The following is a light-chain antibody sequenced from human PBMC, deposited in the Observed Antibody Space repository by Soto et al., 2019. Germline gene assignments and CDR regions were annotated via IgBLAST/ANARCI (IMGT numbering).Light chain of an antibody. J-gene: IGLJ1*01. V-gene: IGLV2-14*01. CDR2: EVS. CDR1: SSDVGGYNY. Sequence: QSALTQPASVSGSPGQSITISRTGTSSDVGGYNYVSWYQQHPGKAPKLMIYEVSNRPSGVSNRFSGSKSGNTASLTISGLQAEDETDYYYSSYTSSSTQVFGTGTKLTVL. CDR3: SSYTSSSTQV.